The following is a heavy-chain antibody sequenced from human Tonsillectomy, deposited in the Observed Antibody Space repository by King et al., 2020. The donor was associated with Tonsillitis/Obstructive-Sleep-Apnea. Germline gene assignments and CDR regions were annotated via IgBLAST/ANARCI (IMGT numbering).Heavy chain of an antibody. D-gene: IGHD3-3*01. Sequence: VQLVESGGGLVQPGESLRLSCAASGFTFSSYWMHWVRQAPGKGLVWVSRINGDGRSTTYADSVKGRFTISRDNAKNTLYLQMNSLRAEDTAVYYCARDYPDFWSGYSNFPFDYWGQGTLVTVSS. CDR1: GFTFSSYW. J-gene: IGHJ4*02. V-gene: IGHV3-74*01. CDR3: ARDYPDFWSGYSNFPFDY. CDR2: INGDGRST.